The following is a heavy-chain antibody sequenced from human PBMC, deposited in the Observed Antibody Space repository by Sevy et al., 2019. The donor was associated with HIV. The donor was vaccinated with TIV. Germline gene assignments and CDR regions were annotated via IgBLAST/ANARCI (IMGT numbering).Heavy chain of an antibody. CDR1: GFTFSSYA. V-gene: IGHV3-23*01. J-gene: IGHJ4*02. CDR2: ISGSGGST. Sequence: GGSLRLSCAASGFTFSSYAMSWVRQAPGKGLEWVSAISGSGGSTYYADSVKGRFTITRDNSKSTLYLQMNSLRAEDTAVYYCAKDDDTSFGVVTYFDYWGQGTLVTVSS. CDR3: AKDDDTSFGVVTYFDY. D-gene: IGHD3-3*01.